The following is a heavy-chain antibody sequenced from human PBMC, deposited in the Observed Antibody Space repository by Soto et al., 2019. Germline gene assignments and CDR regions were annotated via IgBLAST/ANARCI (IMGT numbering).Heavy chain of an antibody. CDR3: SREVNFYGLDV. Sequence: XVKVSFRASGYTFTRYDTNCVRQATGQGLEWMGWMNPNSGNTGYAQKFQGRVTMTRNTSISTAYMELSSLRSEDTAVYYCSREVNFYGLDVWGQGTTVTVSS. CDR2: MNPNSGNT. V-gene: IGHV1-8*01. J-gene: IGHJ6*02. CDR1: GYTFTRYD.